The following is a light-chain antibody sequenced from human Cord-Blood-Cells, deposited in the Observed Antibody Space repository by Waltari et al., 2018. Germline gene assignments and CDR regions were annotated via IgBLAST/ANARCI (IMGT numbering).Light chain of an antibody. J-gene: IGLJ2*01. Sequence: QSALTQPASVSGSPGQSITISCTGTSSDVGGYNLVSWYQQHPGTAPKLMIHEVSKRPSGVSNRFSGSKSGNTASLTISGLQAEDEADYYCYSYAGSSTLDVVFGGGTKLTVL. CDR3: YSYAGSSTLDVV. V-gene: IGLV2-23*02. CDR2: EVS. CDR1: SSDVGGYNL.